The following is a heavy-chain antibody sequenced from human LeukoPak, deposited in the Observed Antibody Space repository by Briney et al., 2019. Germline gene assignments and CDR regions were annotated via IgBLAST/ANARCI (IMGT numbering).Heavy chain of an antibody. V-gene: IGHV3-74*01. Sequence: GGSLRLSCAASGFTFSTYCMHWVRQAPGKGPMWVSRICPDGAVTNYADSVKARFIISRDNARNTVYLQMNSLRVEDTAVYYCVRDFRSADYWGQGTLVTVSS. CDR3: VRDFRSADY. CDR1: GFTFSTYC. CDR2: ICPDGAVT. J-gene: IGHJ4*02.